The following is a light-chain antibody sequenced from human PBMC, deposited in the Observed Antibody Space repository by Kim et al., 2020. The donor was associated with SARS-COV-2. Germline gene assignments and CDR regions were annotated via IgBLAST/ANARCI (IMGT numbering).Light chain of an antibody. V-gene: IGKV1-27*01. CDR1: QGISNY. Sequence: DIQMTKSPSSLSASVGDRVTITCRASQGISNYLAWYQQKPGKVPKLLIYAASTLQSGVPSRFSGSGSGTDFTLTISSLQPEDVATYYCQKYNSAPPWTFGQGTKVDI. CDR2: AAS. CDR3: QKYNSAPPWT. J-gene: IGKJ1*01.